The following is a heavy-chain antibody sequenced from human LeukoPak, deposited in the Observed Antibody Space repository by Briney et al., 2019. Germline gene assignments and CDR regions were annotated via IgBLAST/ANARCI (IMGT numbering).Heavy chain of an antibody. CDR3: VRSHDTFDI. CDR2: IWYVGGNK. Sequence: GRSLRVSCAASGFTFSSYAMHWVRQAPVKGLEWVANIWYVGGNKYYVDSVKGRFTISRDNSKNTLYLQINSLRAEDTAVYYCVRSHDTFDIWGQGTMVTVSS. V-gene: IGHV3-33*08. J-gene: IGHJ3*02. CDR1: GFTFSSYA.